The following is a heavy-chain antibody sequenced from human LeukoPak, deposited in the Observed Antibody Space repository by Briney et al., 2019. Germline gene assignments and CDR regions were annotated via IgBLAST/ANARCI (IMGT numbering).Heavy chain of an antibody. D-gene: IGHD5-24*01. CDR3: ARGGGVEMATITSYNWFDP. J-gene: IGHJ5*02. Sequence: SETLSLTCAVYGGSFSGYYWSWIRRPPGKGLEWIGEINHSGSTNYNPSLKSRVTISVDTSKNQFSLKLSSVTAADTAVYYCARGGGVEMATITSYNWFDPWGQGTLVTVSS. CDR1: GGSFSGYY. CDR2: INHSGST. V-gene: IGHV4-34*01.